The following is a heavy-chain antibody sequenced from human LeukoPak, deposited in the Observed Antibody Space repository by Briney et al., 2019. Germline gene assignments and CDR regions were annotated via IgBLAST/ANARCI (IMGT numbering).Heavy chain of an antibody. CDR2: ISSSGSTI. J-gene: IGHJ3*02. Sequence: GGSLRLSCAASGFTFSDYYMSWIRQAPGKGLEWVSYISSSGSTIYYADSVKGRFTISRDNSKNTLYLQMNSLRAEDTAVYYCAKAEGWELRGNAFDIWGQGTMVTVSS. V-gene: IGHV3-11*01. CDR3: AKAEGWELRGNAFDI. CDR1: GFTFSDYY. D-gene: IGHD1-26*01.